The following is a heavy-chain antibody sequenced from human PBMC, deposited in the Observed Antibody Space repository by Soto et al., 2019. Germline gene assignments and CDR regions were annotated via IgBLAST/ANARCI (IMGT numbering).Heavy chain of an antibody. J-gene: IGHJ4*02. CDR3: ANDRGFDSSGIDY. Sequence: GGSLRLSCAASGFSFSDSAMSWVRQPPGRGLDGVSTISGSGGATYYADSVRGRFSISRDNSKKTVYLQMDSLRAEDTAIYYCANDRGFDSSGIDYWGRGTLVTVSS. CDR2: ISGSGGAT. D-gene: IGHD3-22*01. V-gene: IGHV3-23*01. CDR1: GFSFSDSA.